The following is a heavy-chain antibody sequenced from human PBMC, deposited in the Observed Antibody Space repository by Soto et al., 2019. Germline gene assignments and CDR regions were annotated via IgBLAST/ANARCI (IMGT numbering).Heavy chain of an antibody. J-gene: IGHJ3*02. V-gene: IGHV3-21*01. CDR2: VSSGSSYI. CDR1: GFTFSSYG. Sequence: GGSLSLSCAPSGFTFSSYGMSWVRQAPGMGLKWVASVSSGSSYIYYPDSLKGRFTISRDNAKDSLFLQMNSLRAEDTAVYYCARVQITTFGVGAFDIWGQGTMVTVSS. CDR3: ARVQITTFGVGAFDI. D-gene: IGHD3-3*01.